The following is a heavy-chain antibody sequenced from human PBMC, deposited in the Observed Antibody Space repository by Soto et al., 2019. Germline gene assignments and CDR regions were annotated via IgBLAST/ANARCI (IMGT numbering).Heavy chain of an antibody. Sequence: SETLSLTCTVSGGSISSYYWSWIRQPPGKGLEWIGYIYYSGSTNYNPSLKSRVTISVDTSKNQFSLKLSSVTAADRAVYYCARVHNWNDVLNFDYWGQGPLVTVSS. J-gene: IGHJ4*02. V-gene: IGHV4-59*01. CDR1: GGSISSYY. CDR2: IYYSGST. D-gene: IGHD1-20*01. CDR3: ARVHNWNDVLNFDY.